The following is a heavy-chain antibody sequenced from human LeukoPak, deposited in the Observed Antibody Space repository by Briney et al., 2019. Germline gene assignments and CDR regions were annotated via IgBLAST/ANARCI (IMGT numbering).Heavy chain of an antibody. CDR2: IYYSGST. V-gene: IGHV4-59*01. CDR1: GGSISSYY. Sequence: SETLSLTCTVSGGSISSYYWSWIRQPPGKGLEWIGYIYYSGSTNYNPSLKSRVTISVDTSKNQFSLKLSSVTAADTAAYYCARFNYCSSTSCYGVLDYWGQGTLVTVSS. D-gene: IGHD2-2*01. J-gene: IGHJ4*02. CDR3: ARFNYCSSTSCYGVLDY.